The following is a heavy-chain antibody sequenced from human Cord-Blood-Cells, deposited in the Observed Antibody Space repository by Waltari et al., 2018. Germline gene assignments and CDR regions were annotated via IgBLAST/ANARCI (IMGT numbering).Heavy chain of an antibody. D-gene: IGHD5-12*01. CDR2: IRSKANSYAT. CDR3: TRSGGYDDY. V-gene: IGHV3-73*02. Sequence: EVQLVESGGGLVPPGGSLNLSCAASGWTFRGVAMPWCRQASGKGLEWVGRIRSKANSYATAYAASVKGRFTISRDDSKNTAYLQMNSLKTEDTAVYYCTRSGGYDDYWGQGTLVTVSS. J-gene: IGHJ4*02. CDR1: GWTFRGVA.